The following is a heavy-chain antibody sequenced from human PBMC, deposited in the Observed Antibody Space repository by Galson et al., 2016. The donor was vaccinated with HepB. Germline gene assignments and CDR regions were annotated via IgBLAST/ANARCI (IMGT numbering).Heavy chain of an antibody. J-gene: IGHJ6*02. CDR1: GDSVYNNGAA. CDR2: TFYRSTWEN. Sequence: CAISGDSVYNNGAAWVWIRQSPSRVLEWLGRTFYRSTWENHYAGSVKNRITISPDTSRNQFSLHLNSVTPEDTAVYYCARAVMLGRGMDVWGQGTTVTVSS. D-gene: IGHD3-10*01. CDR3: ARAVMLGRGMDV. V-gene: IGHV6-1*01.